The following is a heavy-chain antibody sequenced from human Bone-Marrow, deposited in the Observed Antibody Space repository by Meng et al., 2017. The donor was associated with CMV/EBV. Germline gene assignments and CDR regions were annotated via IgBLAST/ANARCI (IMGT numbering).Heavy chain of an antibody. D-gene: IGHD4-17*01. CDR2: SNAGNGNT. CDR1: GYTFTSYA. J-gene: IGHJ6*02. Sequence: ASVKVSCKASGYTFTSYAMHWVRQAPGQRLEWMGWSNAGNGNTKYSQEFQGRVTITRDTSASTAYMELSSLRSEDMAVYYCARDYGDYSPYYYYYGMDVWGQGTTVTVSS. CDR3: ARDYGDYSPYYYYYGMDV. V-gene: IGHV1-3*02.